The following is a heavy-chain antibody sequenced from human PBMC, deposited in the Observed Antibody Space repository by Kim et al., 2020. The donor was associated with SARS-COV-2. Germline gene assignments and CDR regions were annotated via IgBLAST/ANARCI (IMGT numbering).Heavy chain of an antibody. V-gene: IGHV3-33*01. CDR3: ERDQRHSHGGYGMDV. CDR2: IWYDVSNK. CDR1: GFTFSSYG. D-gene: IGHD3-10*01. J-gene: IGHJ6*02. Sequence: GGSLRLSCAASGFTFSSYGMHWVRQAPGKGLEWVAVIWYDVSNKYYADSVKGRFTISRDNSKNTLYLQLNSLRAEDTAVYYCERDQRHSHGGYGMDVWGQGTTVTVSS.